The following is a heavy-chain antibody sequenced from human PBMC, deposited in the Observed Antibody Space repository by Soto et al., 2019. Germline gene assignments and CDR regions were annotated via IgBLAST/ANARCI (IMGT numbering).Heavy chain of an antibody. J-gene: IGHJ5*02. D-gene: IGHD3-22*01. V-gene: IGHV4-39*01. CDR3: ARQHYYDSSGYYTWT. Sequence: PSETVSLTCTVSSASISSSSYTWGWIRQPPGKGLEWIGSIYYSGSTYYNPSLNSRVTVSVDTSKNQFSLKVTSVTAADTAVYYCARQHYYDSSGYYTWTWGQGTLVTVS. CDR2: IYYSGST. CDR1: SASISSSSYT.